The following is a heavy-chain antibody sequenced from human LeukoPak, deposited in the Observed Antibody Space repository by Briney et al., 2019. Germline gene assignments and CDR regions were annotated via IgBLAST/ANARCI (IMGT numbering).Heavy chain of an antibody. CDR3: TRGGGKVEY. J-gene: IGHJ4*02. D-gene: IGHD3-16*01. CDR2: IKSKSDGGAT. V-gene: IGHV3-15*01. CDR1: GFSFTNAW. Sequence: GGSLRLSCAASGFSFTNAWMSWVRQAPGKGLEWVGRIKSKSDGGATDYAAPVKGRFTISRDDSKNTLYLQMNSLKIEDAGVYYFTRGGGKVEYWGQGTLVTVSS.